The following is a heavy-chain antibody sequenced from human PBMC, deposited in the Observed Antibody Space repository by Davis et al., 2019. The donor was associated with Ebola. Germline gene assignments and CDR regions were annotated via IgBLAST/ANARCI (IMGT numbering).Heavy chain of an antibody. CDR2: IRSKANSYAT. D-gene: IGHD6-19*01. V-gene: IGHV3-73*01. CDR1: GFMFSSYG. CDR3: TVTVAGFDY. J-gene: IGHJ4*02. Sequence: PGGSLRLSCAASGFMFSSYGMHWVRQASGKGLEWVGRIRSKANSYATAYAASVKGRFTTSRDDSKNTAYLQMNSLKTEDTAVYYCTVTVAGFDYWGQGTLVTVSS.